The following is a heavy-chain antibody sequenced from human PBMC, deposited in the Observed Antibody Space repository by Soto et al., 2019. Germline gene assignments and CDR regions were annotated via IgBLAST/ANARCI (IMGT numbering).Heavy chain of an antibody. CDR3: ARITQESYSSGYSGFYYYGMDV. CDR1: GYTFTSYG. J-gene: IGHJ6*02. Sequence: GASVKVSCKASGYTFTSYGISWVRQAPGQGLEWMGWISAYNGNTNYAQKLQGRVTMTTDTSTSTAYMELRSLRSDDTAVYYCARITQESYSSGYSGFYYYGMDVWGQGTTVTVSS. D-gene: IGHD3-22*01. V-gene: IGHV1-18*01. CDR2: ISAYNGNT.